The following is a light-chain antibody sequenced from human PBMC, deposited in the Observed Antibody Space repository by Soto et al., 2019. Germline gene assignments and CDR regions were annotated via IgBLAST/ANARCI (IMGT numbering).Light chain of an antibody. CDR2: LNSDGSH. J-gene: IGLJ3*02. CDR3: QTWGTGPWV. CDR1: SGHSSYA. V-gene: IGLV4-69*01. Sequence: QSVLTQSPSASASLGASVKLTCTLSSGHSSYAIAWHQQQPEKGPRYLMKLNSDGSHSKGDGIPDRFSGSSSGAERYLTISSLQSEDEADYYYQTWGTGPWVFGGGTKLTVL.